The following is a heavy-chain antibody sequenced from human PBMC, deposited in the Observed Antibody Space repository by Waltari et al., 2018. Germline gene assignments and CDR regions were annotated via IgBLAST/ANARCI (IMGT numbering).Heavy chain of an antibody. CDR1: GFTFTSSA. CDR2: IVVGSGNT. J-gene: IGHJ3*02. D-gene: IGHD3-22*01. V-gene: IGHV1-58*01. CDR3: AGSIIVVAHNAFDI. Sequence: QMQLVQSGPEVKKPGTSVKVSCKASGFTFTSSAVQWVRQARGQRLEWIGWIVVGSGNTNYAQKFQERVTITRDMYTSTAYMGLSSLGSEDTAVYDCAGSIIVVAHNAFDIWGQGTMVTVSS.